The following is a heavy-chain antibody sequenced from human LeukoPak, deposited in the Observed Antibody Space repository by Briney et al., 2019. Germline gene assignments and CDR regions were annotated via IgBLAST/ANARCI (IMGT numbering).Heavy chain of an antibody. J-gene: IGHJ4*02. V-gene: IGHV4-39*01. D-gene: IGHD3-10*01. CDR1: GGSISSSSYH. CDR2: IYSSGSS. CDR3: ATRYGSGTYPRYYFDS. Sequence: SETLSLTCTVSGGSISSSSYHWGWIRQPPGKWLEWIGTIYSSGSSYYHPSLKSRLTISVDTSRNQFSLKLRSVTASDTAVYYCATRYGSGTYPRYYFDSWGQGTLVTVSS.